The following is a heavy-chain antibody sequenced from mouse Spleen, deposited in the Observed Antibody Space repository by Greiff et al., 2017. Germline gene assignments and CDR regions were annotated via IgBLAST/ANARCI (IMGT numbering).Heavy chain of an antibody. CDR3: ARTADYYGSSYGYFDV. D-gene: IGHD1-1*01. Sequence: VQLQQPGAELVRPGSSVKLSCKASGYTFTSYWMDWVKQRPGQGLEWIGNIYPSDSETHYNQKFKDKATLTVDKSSSTAYMQLSSLTSEDSAVYYCARTADYYGSSYGYFDVWGTGTTVTVSS. CDR1: GYTFTSYW. V-gene: IGHV1-61*01. CDR2: IYPSDSET. J-gene: IGHJ1*03.